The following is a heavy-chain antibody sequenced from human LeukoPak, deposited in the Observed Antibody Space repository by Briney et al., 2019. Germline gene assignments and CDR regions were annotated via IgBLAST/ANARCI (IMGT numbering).Heavy chain of an antibody. V-gene: IGHV4-31*03. CDR1: GASFNTGDYY. J-gene: IGHJ4*02. Sequence: SQTLSLTCIVSGASFNTGDYYWNWIRQHPGKGLEWIGYIYNSGSTYYNPSLKSRVTISVDTSKNHFSLRLTSVTAADSAVYYCARGAPLDSWGQGTLVTVSS. CDR2: IYNSGST. CDR3: ARGAPLDS.